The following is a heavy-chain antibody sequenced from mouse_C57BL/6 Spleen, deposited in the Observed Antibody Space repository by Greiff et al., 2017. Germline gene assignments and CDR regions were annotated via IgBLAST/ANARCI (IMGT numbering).Heavy chain of an antibody. CDR2: IYPGDGDT. J-gene: IGHJ4*01. V-gene: IGHV1-82*01. Sequence: QVQLQQSGPELVKPGASVKISCKASGYAFSSSWMNWVKQRPGKGLEWIGRIYPGDGDTNYNGKFKGKATLTADKYSSTAYMQLSSLTSEDSAVYFCARSGSEGAYWGQGTSVTVSS. CDR3: ARSGSEGAY. CDR1: GYAFSSSW. D-gene: IGHD1-1*01.